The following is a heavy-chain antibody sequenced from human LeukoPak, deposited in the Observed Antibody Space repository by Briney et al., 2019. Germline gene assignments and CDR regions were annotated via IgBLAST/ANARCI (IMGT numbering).Heavy chain of an antibody. J-gene: IGHJ4*02. D-gene: IGHD1-14*01. Sequence: PSETLSLTCTVSGGSISSYYWGWIRQPPGKGLEWIGSIHQSQSTYYNPSLKSRVTISVDTSKNHFSLKVNSVTAADTAVYYCAREPGSNLDYWGQGTLVTVSS. V-gene: IGHV4-39*02. CDR3: AREPGSNLDY. CDR1: GGSISSYY. CDR2: IHQSQST.